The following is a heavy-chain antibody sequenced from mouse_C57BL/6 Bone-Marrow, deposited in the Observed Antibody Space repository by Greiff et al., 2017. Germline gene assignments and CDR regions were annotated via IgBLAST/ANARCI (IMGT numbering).Heavy chain of an antibody. CDR3: ARGDYYGSSFAY. Sequence: QVQLQQSGAELVRPGTSVKMSCKASGYTFTNYWIGWAKQRPGHGLEWIGDIYPGGGYTNYNEKFKGKSTLTADKSSSTAYMQFSSLTSEDSAIYYCARGDYYGSSFAYWGQGTLVTVSA. D-gene: IGHD1-1*01. J-gene: IGHJ3*01. CDR1: GYTFTNYW. CDR2: IYPGGGYT. V-gene: IGHV1-63*01.